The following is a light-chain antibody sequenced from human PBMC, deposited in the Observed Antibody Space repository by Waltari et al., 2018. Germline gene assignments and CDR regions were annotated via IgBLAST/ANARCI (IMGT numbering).Light chain of an antibody. CDR1: LGVLSSSNNKTY. J-gene: IGKJ2*01. Sequence: DIVMTQSPDSLAVLRAGGPTTNSNSTLGVLSSSNNKTYLAGYKQKPGQHPKLLISWASTRESGVPDRFSGSGSSTDFTLTINSLQAEDVAIYYCQQYYGSPFNFGQGTNLEI. V-gene: IGKV4-1*01. CDR3: QQYYGSPFN. CDR2: WAS.